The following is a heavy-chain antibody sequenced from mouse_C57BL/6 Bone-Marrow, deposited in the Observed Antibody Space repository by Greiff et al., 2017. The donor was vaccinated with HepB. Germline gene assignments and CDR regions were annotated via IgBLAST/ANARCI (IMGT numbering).Heavy chain of an antibody. CDR2: IRSKSNNYAT. Sequence: EVKLVESGGGLVQPKGSLKLSCAASGFSFNTYAMNWVRQAPGKGLEWVARIRSKSNNYATYYADSVKDRFTISRDDSESMLYLQMNNLKTEDTAMYYCVSGGFYEGYWGQGTSVTVSS. V-gene: IGHV10-1*01. D-gene: IGHD2-3*01. CDR3: VSGGFYEGY. J-gene: IGHJ4*01. CDR1: GFSFNTYA.